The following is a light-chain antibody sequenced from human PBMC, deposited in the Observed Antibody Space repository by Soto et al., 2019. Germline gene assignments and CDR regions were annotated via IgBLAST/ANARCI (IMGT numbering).Light chain of an antibody. J-gene: IGLJ1*01. Sequence: QSVLTQPPSVSAAPGQKVTMSCSGGSSNIGNDYVSWHQQLPGTAPKLLIYENDKRPSGIPDRFSGSKSGTSATLGITGLQTGDEADYYCGTGDSSLSIFVFGTGTKLTVL. CDR1: SSNIGNDY. CDR2: END. CDR3: GTGDSSLSIFV. V-gene: IGLV1-51*02.